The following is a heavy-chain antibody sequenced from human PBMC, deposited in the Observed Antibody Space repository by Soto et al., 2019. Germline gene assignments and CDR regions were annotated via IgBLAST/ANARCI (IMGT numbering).Heavy chain of an antibody. CDR1: GYTFTSYY. CDR3: ARVGGTTVTRGHFDY. CDR2: INPSGGST. J-gene: IGHJ4*02. V-gene: IGHV1-46*01. Sequence: ASVKVSCKASGYTFTSYYMHWVRQAPGQGLEWMGIINPSGGSTSYAQKFQGRVTMTRDTSTSTVYMELSSLRSEDTAVYYCARVGGTTVTRGHFDYWGQGTLVTVSS. D-gene: IGHD4-17*01.